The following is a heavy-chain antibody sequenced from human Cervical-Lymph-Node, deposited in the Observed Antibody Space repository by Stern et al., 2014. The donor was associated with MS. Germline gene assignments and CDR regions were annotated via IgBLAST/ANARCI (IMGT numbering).Heavy chain of an antibody. CDR3: ARQTTAWASDV. CDR2: IYPGDSET. V-gene: IGHV5-51*01. D-gene: IGHD1-14*01. Sequence: VQLGQSGAELIRPGESLKISCKGSGFKFSIYWIAWVRPMPGKGLAWMGIIYPGDSETRYSPSFQGQVTMSADKSTSTAYLQWSSLNASDTAMYFCARQTTAWASDVWGQGTLVTVSS. CDR1: GFKFSIYW. J-gene: IGHJ4*02.